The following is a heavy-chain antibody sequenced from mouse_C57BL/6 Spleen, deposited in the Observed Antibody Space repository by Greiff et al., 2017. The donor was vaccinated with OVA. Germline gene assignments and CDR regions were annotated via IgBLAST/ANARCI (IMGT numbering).Heavy chain of an antibody. CDR3: APYDYDRAWFAY. CDR1: GYSITSGYY. Sequence: EVKLEESGPGLVKPSQSLSLTCSVTGYSITSGYYWNWIRQFPGNKLEWMGYISYDGSNNYNPSLKNRISITRDTSKNQFFLKLNSVTTEDTATYYCAPYDYDRAWFAYWGQGTLVTVSA. D-gene: IGHD2-4*01. J-gene: IGHJ3*01. CDR2: ISYDGSN. V-gene: IGHV3-6*01.